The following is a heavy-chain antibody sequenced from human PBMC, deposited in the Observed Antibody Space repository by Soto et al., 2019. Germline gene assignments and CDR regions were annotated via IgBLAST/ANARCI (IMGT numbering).Heavy chain of an antibody. CDR2: LFWDVAK. CDR3: GQPRCGGDCLEIYSSHAYDGLNV. V-gene: IGHV2-5*02. J-gene: IGHJ6*02. D-gene: IGHD2-21*02. CDR1: GLSLRTTGEG. Sequence: QITLKESGPTLVKPTQTLTLTCTVSGLSLRTTGEGVGWVRQPPGKALEWLALLFWDVAKRYSPSLKSRPTITKDTSEKQVVLTMTNMAPVDTATYYCGQPRCGGDCLEIYSSHAYDGLNVWGQGTTVTVSS.